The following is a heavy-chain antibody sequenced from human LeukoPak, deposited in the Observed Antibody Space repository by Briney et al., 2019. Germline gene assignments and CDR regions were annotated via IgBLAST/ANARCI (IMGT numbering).Heavy chain of an antibody. CDR1: GYSISSDYF. Sequence: SETLSLTCTVSGYSISSDYFWGWIRQPPGKGLEWIGSIYYSGSTYYNPSLKSRVTISVDTSKNQFSLKLSSVTAADTAVYYCARARWRHGLDYWGQGTLVTVSS. CDR3: ARARWRHGLDY. D-gene: IGHD5-24*01. J-gene: IGHJ4*02. CDR2: IYYSGST. V-gene: IGHV4-38-2*02.